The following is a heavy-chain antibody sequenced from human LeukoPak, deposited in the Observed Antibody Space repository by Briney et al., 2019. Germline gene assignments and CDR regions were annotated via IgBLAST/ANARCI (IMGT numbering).Heavy chain of an antibody. V-gene: IGHV1-2*02. D-gene: IGHD4-17*01. Sequence: EASVKVSCKASGYTFTDYYMHWVRQAPGQGLEWMGWINPKSGGTNSAQKFQGRVTMTRDTSISTAYMELTRLTSDDTAVYYCARRGDYGDYGDYWGQGTLVTVSS. CDR2: INPKSGGT. J-gene: IGHJ4*02. CDR3: ARRGDYGDYGDY. CDR1: GYTFTDYY.